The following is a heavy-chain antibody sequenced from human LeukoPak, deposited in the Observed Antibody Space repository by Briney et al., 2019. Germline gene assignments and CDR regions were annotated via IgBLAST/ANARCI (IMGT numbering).Heavy chain of an antibody. J-gene: IGHJ4*02. D-gene: IGHD4-17*01. Sequence: GGSLRLSCAASGFTFSSYGMHWVRQAPGKGLEWVAVISYDGSNKYYADSVKGRFTISRDNSKNTLYLQMNSPRAEDTAVYYCAKDISATTDHFDYWGQGTLVTVSS. CDR1: GFTFSSYG. CDR3: AKDISATTDHFDY. V-gene: IGHV3-30*18. CDR2: ISYDGSNK.